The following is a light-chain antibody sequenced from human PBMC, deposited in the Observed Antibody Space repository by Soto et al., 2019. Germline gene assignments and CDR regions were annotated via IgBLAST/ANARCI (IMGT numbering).Light chain of an antibody. Sequence: QSVLTQPPSVSGTPGQRVTISCSGSSSNIGAGYDVHWYQQFPGTAPKLLIYGNTNRPSGVPDRFSGSKSGTSASLAITGLQAEDEADYYCQSYDNNLSDVVFGGGTKLTVL. J-gene: IGLJ2*01. CDR2: GNT. V-gene: IGLV1-40*01. CDR1: SSNIGAGYD. CDR3: QSYDNNLSDVV.